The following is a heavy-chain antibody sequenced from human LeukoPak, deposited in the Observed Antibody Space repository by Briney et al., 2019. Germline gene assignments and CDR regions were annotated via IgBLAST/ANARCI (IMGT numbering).Heavy chain of an antibody. Sequence: GGSLRLSCAASGFTFSSYWMHWVRQAPGKGLLWVSRINTDGSSTNFADSVRGRFTISRDNAKNTLYLQMSSLRVEDTAVYYCTRDTQSHFDYWGQGTLGTVSS. D-gene: IGHD6-19*01. CDR1: GFTFSSYW. J-gene: IGHJ4*02. CDR2: INTDGSST. CDR3: TRDTQSHFDY. V-gene: IGHV3-74*01.